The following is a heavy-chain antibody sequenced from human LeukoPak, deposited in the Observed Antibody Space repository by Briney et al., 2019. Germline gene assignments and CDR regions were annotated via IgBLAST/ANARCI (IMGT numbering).Heavy chain of an antibody. Sequence: SQTLSLTCTVSGGPITFGSYYWTWIRQPAGKGLEWIGRIYTSGRTFYNPSLKSRVTISMDTSMNQFSLRLNSVTAADTAVYYCARARVIPASFDDWGQGVLVTVSS. J-gene: IGHJ4*02. D-gene: IGHD3-16*02. CDR1: GGPITFGSYY. CDR3: ARARVIPASFDD. V-gene: IGHV4-61*02. CDR2: IYTSGRT.